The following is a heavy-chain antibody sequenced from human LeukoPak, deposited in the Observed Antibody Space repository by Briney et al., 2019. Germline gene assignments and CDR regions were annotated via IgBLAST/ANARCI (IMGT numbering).Heavy chain of an antibody. V-gene: IGHV3-33*01. D-gene: IGHD3-22*01. Sequence: GGSLRLSCAASGLTFSSYGMHWVRQAPGKGLEWVAVIWHDGSNKYYADSVKGRFTISRDNSKNTLYLQMNSLRAGDTAVYYCARGRDIGSSGYYVASDAFDIWGQGTMVTVSS. CDR2: IWHDGSNK. CDR1: GLTFSSYG. J-gene: IGHJ3*02. CDR3: ARGRDIGSSGYYVASDAFDI.